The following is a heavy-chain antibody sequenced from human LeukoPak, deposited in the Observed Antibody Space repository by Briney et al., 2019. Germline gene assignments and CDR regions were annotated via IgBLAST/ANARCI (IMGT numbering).Heavy chain of an antibody. CDR2: ISSSSSYI. J-gene: IGHJ4*02. CDR3: ARSHYDSSGYYNYFDY. Sequence: PGGSLRLSCAASGFTFSSYSMNWVRQAPGKGLEWVSSISSSSSYIYYADSVKGRFTISRDNAKNSLYLQMISLRAEDTAVYYCARSHYDSSGYYNYFDYWGQGTLVTVSS. V-gene: IGHV3-21*01. D-gene: IGHD3-22*01. CDR1: GFTFSSYS.